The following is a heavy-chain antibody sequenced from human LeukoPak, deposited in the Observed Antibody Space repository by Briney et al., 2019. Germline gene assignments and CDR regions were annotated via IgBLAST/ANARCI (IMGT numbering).Heavy chain of an antibody. CDR1: GVTFSSYA. V-gene: IGHV3-23*01. Sequence: GGSLRLSCAASGVTFSSYAMSWVRQAPGKGLEWVSGISGTGGRAYYADSVKGRFTISRDNSKNTLYLQMNSLRAEDTAVYYCAKDLRYDSSGYFDYWGQGTRVTVSS. CDR2: ISGTGGRA. CDR3: AKDLRYDSSGYFDY. J-gene: IGHJ4*02. D-gene: IGHD3-22*01.